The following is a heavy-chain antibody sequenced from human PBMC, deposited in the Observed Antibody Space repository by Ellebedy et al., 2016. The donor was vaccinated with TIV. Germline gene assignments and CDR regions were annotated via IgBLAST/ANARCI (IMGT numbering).Heavy chain of an antibody. CDR2: IKQDGSEK. V-gene: IGHV3-7*01. J-gene: IGHJ4*02. D-gene: IGHD6-6*01. Sequence: GGSLRLXCAASGFTFSSYWMHWVRQAPGKGLAWVANIKQDGSEKYYVGSVKGRFTISRDNAKNSLYLQMNSLRAEDTAVYYCVRAFGTSSSYWGQGTLVTVSS. CDR1: GFTFSSYW. CDR3: VRAFGTSSSY.